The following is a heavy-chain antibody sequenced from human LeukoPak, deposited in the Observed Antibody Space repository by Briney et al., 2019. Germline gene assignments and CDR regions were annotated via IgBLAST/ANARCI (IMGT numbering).Heavy chain of an antibody. CDR3: ARDFMVSGFDP. CDR2: IFYNGNT. Sequence: SETLSLTCTVSGGSISDSTDSWTWFRQPPGKGLEWIGAIFYNGNTYNNPSLKSRVTISVDTSKNYFSLKLSSVTAADTAVYYCARDFMVSGFDPWGQGTLVTVSS. CDR1: GGSISDSTDS. V-gene: IGHV4-39*02. D-gene: IGHD3-10*01. J-gene: IGHJ5*02.